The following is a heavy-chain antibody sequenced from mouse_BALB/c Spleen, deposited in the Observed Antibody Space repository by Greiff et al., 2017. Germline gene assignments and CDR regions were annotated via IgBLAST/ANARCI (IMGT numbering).Heavy chain of an antibody. CDR1: GFAFSSYD. J-gene: IGHJ4*01. CDR3: ARHDYGSSYYAMDY. V-gene: IGHV5-12-1*01. D-gene: IGHD1-1*01. Sequence: EVTLVESGGGLVKPGGSLKLSCAASGFAFSSYDMSWVRQTPEKRLEWVAYISSGGGSTYYPDTVKGRFTISSDNAKNTLYLQMSSLKSEDTAMYYCARHDYGSSYYAMDYWGQGTSVTVSS. CDR2: ISSGGGST.